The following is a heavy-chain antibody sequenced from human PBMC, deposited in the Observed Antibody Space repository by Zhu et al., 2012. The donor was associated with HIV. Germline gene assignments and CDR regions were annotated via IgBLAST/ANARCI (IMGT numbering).Heavy chain of an antibody. CDR1: AYSINSGYY. D-gene: IGHD3-22*01. CDR2: IYLSGST. J-gene: IGHJ6*03. CDR3: ARHSTLYSGNFYYYTDV. V-gene: IGHV4-38-2*01. Sequence: QVQLQESGPGLVKPSETLSLTCAVSAYSINSGYYWGWIRQPPGKGLEWIGSIYLSGSTYYNPSLKSRVTISVDTSKNQFSLRLTSVTAADTAIYYCARHSTLYSGNFYYYTDVWGKGTTVTVSS.